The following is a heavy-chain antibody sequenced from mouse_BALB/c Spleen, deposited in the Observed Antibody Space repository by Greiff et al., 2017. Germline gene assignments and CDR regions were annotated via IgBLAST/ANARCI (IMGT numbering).Heavy chain of an antibody. CDR1: GYTFTSYV. Sequence: VQLQQSGPELVKPGASVKMSRKASGYTFTSYVMHWVKQKPGQGLEWIGYINPYNDGTKYNEKFKGKATLTSDKSSSTAYMERSSLTSEDSAVYYCARGGLITTYAMDYWGQGTSVTVSS. CDR3: ARGGLITTYAMDY. J-gene: IGHJ4*01. CDR2: INPYNDGT. D-gene: IGHD1-2*01. V-gene: IGHV1-14*01.